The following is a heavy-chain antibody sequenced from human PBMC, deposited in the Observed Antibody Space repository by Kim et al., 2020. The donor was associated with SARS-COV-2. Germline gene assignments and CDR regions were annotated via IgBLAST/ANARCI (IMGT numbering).Heavy chain of an antibody. Sequence: PSLKSRVTISVDTSKNQFSLKLSSVTAADTAVYYCARSYGSSTSCYFFDYWGQGTLVTVSS. J-gene: IGHJ4*02. V-gene: IGHV4-59*01. CDR3: ARSYGSSTSCYFFDY. D-gene: IGHD2-2*01.